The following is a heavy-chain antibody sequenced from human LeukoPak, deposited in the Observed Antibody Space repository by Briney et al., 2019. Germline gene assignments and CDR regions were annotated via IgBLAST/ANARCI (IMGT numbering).Heavy chain of an antibody. CDR1: GGSIRSSYYY. J-gene: IGHJ4*02. D-gene: IGHD6-13*01. CDR3: AREGGMAAAPYFDY. CDR2: INHSGST. V-gene: IGHV4-39*07. Sequence: SGTLSLTCTVSGGSIRSSYYYWSWIRQPPGKGLEWIGEINHSGSTNYNPSLKSRVTISVDTSKNQFSLKLSSVTAADTAVYYCAREGGMAAAPYFDYWGQGTLVTVSS.